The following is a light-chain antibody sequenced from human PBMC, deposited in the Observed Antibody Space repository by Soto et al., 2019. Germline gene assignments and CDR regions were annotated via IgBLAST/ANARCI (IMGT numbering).Light chain of an antibody. CDR2: LDDNGSY. CDR3: ETWDTNTRV. CDR1: SGHSSYI. V-gene: IGLV4-60*02. J-gene: IGLJ3*02. Sequence: QPVLTQSSSASASLGSSVKLTCTLGSGHSSYIIAWHQQQPGKAPRYLMKLDDNGSYNKGSGVPDRFSGSSSGADRYLTISTLQFEDEADYYCETWDTNTRVFGGGTKLTVL.